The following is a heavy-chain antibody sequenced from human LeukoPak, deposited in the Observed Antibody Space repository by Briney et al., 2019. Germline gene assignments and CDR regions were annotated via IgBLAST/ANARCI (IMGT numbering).Heavy chain of an antibody. CDR2: IKQDGSEK. CDR1: GFTFSSYW. CDR3: ARDRGSSGWYGDAFDI. V-gene: IGHV3-7*01. Sequence: GGSLRLSCAASGFTFSSYWMSWVRQAPGKGLEWVANIKQDGSEKYYVDSVKGRFTISRDNAKNSLYLQMNSLRAEDTAVYYCARDRGSSGWYGDAFDIWGQGTMVTVSS. J-gene: IGHJ3*02. D-gene: IGHD6-19*01.